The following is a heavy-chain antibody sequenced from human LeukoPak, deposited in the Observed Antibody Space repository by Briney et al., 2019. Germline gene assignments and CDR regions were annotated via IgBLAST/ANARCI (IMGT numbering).Heavy chain of an antibody. CDR1: GGSFSGYY. J-gene: IGHJ4*02. Sequence: SETLSLTCAVSGGSFSGYYWSWIRQPPGKGLEWIAEINHSGSTNYNPSLKSRVTISVDTSKNQFSLRLRSVAAADTAVYYCARGRPPAGFTGFDYWGQGTLVTVSS. D-gene: IGHD1-14*01. CDR2: INHSGST. V-gene: IGHV4-34*01. CDR3: ARGRPPAGFTGFDY.